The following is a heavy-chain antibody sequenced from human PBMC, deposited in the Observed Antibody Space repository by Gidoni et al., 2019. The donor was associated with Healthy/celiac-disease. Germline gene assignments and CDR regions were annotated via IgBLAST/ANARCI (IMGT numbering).Heavy chain of an antibody. CDR2: INHSGST. J-gene: IGHJ6*02. D-gene: IGHD3-3*01. CDR3: AVDFWSGYYTPTYYYYGMDV. V-gene: IGHV4-34*01. Sequence: QVQLQQWGAGLLKPSETLSLTCAVYGGSFSGYYWSWIRQPPGKGLEWIGEINHSGSTNYNPSLKSRVTISVDTSKNQFSLKLSSVTAADTAVYYCAVDFWSGYYTPTYYYYGMDVWGQGTTVTVSS. CDR1: GGSFSGYY.